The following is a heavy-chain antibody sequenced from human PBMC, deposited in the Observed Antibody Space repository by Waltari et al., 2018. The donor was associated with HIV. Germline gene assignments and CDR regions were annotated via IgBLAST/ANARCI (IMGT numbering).Heavy chain of an antibody. CDR3: AASPERPGFEAPLFFDY. Sequence: VQLVQSGAEMKKPGSSVRVSCKCSRDVFTNFSFNWLRQAPGQRPEWMAEITPVFGTTDYARKFRGRVTLSADKSASTIYMDLRSLSSGDTAVYYCAASPERPGFEAPLFFDYWGQGTLITVSS. CDR2: ITPVFGTT. J-gene: IGHJ4*02. CDR1: RDVFTNFS. V-gene: IGHV1-69*13. D-gene: IGHD5-12*01.